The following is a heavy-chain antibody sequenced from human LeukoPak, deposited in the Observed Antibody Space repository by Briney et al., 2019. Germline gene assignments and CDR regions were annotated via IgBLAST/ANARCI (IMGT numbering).Heavy chain of an antibody. CDR1: GDSFSGYY. Sequence: TSETLSLTCAVSGDSFSGYYWTWIRQPPGKGLEWIGEINHGGTTNYNPSLTSRVTISVDTSKNQFSLNLTSVTPADTAIYYCATNIPGTTYFDPWGQGTLVTVSS. CDR2: INHGGTT. CDR3: ATNIPGTTYFDP. J-gene: IGHJ4*02. V-gene: IGHV4-34*01. D-gene: IGHD1-14*01.